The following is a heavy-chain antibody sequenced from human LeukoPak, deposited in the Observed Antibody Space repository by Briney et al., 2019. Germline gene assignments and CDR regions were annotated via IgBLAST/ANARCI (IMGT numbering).Heavy chain of an antibody. CDR3: ARALTYYYDSSGLLY. D-gene: IGHD3-22*01. CDR2: ISSSSSTI. V-gene: IGHV3-48*01. CDR1: GFTFSSYS. Sequence: GGSLRLSCAASGFTFSSYSMNWVRQAPGKGLEWVSYISSSSSTIYYADSVKGRFTIPRDNAKNSLYLQMNSLRAEDTAVYYCARALTYYYDSSGLLYWGQGTLVTVSS. J-gene: IGHJ4*02.